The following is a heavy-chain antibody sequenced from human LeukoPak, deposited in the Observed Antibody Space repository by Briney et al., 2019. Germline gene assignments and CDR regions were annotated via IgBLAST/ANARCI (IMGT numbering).Heavy chain of an antibody. CDR1: GGSISSYY. CDR2: IYYSGST. V-gene: IGHV4-59*12. D-gene: IGHD1-26*01. CDR3: ARDSRVGATFDY. Sequence: SETLSLTCTVSGGSISSYYWSWIRQSPGKGLEWIGYIYYSGSTIYNPSLKSRVTISVDTSKNQFSLKLSSVTAADTAVYYCARDSRVGATFDYWGQGTLVTVSS. J-gene: IGHJ4*02.